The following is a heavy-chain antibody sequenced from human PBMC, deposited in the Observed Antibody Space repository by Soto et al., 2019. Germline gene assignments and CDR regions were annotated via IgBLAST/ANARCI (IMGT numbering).Heavy chain of an antibody. V-gene: IGHV3-30*03. CDR1: GFTFSSYV. Sequence: QVQLVESGGGVVQPGRSLRLSCAASGFTFSSYVMHWVRQAPGKGLEWVAVISYDGSNKYYADSVKGRFTISRDNSKNTLYLQMNSLRADDKAVYYCATDGNPKQLVRTLDYWGQGTLVTVSS. CDR3: ATDGNPKQLVRTLDY. J-gene: IGHJ4*02. CDR2: ISYDGSNK. D-gene: IGHD6-6*01.